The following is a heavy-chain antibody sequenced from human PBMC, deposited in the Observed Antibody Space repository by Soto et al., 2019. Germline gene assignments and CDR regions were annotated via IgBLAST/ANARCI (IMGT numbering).Heavy chain of an antibody. D-gene: IGHD2-21*02. J-gene: IGHJ6*02. Sequence: KTSETLSLTCTVSGGSISSGGYYWSWIRQHPGKGLEWIGYIYYSGSTYYNPSLKSRVTISVDTSKNQFSLKLSSVTAADTAVYYCARYCGGDYLYYYYGMDVWGQGTKVTVSS. CDR1: GGSISSGGYY. CDR3: ARYCGGDYLYYYYGMDV. V-gene: IGHV4-31*03. CDR2: IYYSGST.